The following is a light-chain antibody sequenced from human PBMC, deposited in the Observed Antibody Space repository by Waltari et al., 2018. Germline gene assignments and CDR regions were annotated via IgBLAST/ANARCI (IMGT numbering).Light chain of an antibody. Sequence: DVVMTQSPLSLPVTLGQPASISCRSSQSLVYSDGNTYLNWCQERPGQSPRRLIYKVSNREYGVPDRVSGSGSGTDVTLKISRVEAEDVGVYHCMQSAHWPWTFGQGTKVEIK. V-gene: IGKV2-30*01. J-gene: IGKJ1*01. CDR1: QSLVYSDGNTY. CDR3: MQSAHWPWT. CDR2: KVS.